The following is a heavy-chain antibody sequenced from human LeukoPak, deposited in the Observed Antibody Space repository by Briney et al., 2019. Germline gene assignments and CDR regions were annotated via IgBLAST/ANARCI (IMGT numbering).Heavy chain of an antibody. Sequence: EASVKVSCKASGGTFSSYGFSWVRQAPGQGLEWMGWVSAYNGNTNYAQRVQGRVTMTTDTSTTTAYMELRSLRSDDTAVYYCARGDDILTDHYKGLDYWGLGTLVTVSS. J-gene: IGHJ4*02. V-gene: IGHV1-18*01. CDR2: VSAYNGNT. D-gene: IGHD3-9*01. CDR3: ARGDDILTDHYKGLDY. CDR1: GGTFSSYG.